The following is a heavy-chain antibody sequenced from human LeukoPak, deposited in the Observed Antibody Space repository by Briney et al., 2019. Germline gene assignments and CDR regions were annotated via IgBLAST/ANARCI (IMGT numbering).Heavy chain of an antibody. D-gene: IGHD2-15*01. V-gene: IGHV1-2*02. CDR3: AKEESLQNS. J-gene: IGHJ4*02. CDR2: INPNSGGT. Sequence: ASVDVLYKACGYTLRVFYLHCVPQAPGQGLEWMGWINPNSGGTNYAQKFQGRVTMTRDTSISTAYMELSRLRSDDTAVYYCAKEESLQNSWGQGTMVTVSS. CDR1: GYTLRVFY.